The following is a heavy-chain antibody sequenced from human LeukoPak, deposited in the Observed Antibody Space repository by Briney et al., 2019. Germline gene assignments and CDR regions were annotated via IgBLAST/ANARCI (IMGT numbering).Heavy chain of an antibody. J-gene: IGHJ4*02. D-gene: IGHD3-22*01. CDR1: GGSISSSSYY. CDR3: ASRYYDSSGLDY. Sequence: PSETLSLTCTVSGGSISSSSYYWGWIRQPPGKGLEWIGSIYYSGSTYYNPSLKSRVTVSVDTSKNQFSLKLSSVTAADTAVYYCASRYYDSSGLDYWGQGTLVTVPS. V-gene: IGHV4-39*01. CDR2: IYYSGST.